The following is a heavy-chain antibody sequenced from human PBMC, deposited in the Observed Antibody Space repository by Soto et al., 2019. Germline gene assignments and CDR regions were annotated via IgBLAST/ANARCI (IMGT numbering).Heavy chain of an antibody. CDR3: ARPPYYDSSGWDYWYFDL. CDR2: IIPIFGTA. Sequence: QVQLVQSGAEVKKPGSSVKVSCKASGGTFSSYAISWVRQAPGQGLEWMGGIIPIFGTANYAQKFQGRVTITADESTSTAYMELSSLRSEDTAVYYCARPPYYDSSGWDYWYFDLWGRGTLVTVSS. V-gene: IGHV1-69*01. CDR1: GGTFSSYA. D-gene: IGHD3-22*01. J-gene: IGHJ2*01.